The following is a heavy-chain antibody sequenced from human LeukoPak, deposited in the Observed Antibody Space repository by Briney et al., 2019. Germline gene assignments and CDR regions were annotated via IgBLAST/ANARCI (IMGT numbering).Heavy chain of an antibody. CDR2: LYYSGTT. CDR3: ARDTVGATFPGAFDI. Sequence: SETLSLTCTVSGGSISSSTYYWGWIRQPPGKGLEWLGSLYYSGTTYYNPSLKSRVTISVGTSKNQFSLKLSSVTAADTAVYYCARDTVGATFPGAFDIWGQGTMVTVSS. CDR1: GGSISSSTYY. V-gene: IGHV4-39*07. J-gene: IGHJ3*02. D-gene: IGHD1-26*01.